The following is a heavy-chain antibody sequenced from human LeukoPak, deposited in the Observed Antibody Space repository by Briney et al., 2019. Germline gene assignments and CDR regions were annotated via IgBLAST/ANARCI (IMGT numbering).Heavy chain of an antibody. CDR3: ARGVPGDYDILTGLLGD. CDR2: ISSSSSYI. V-gene: IGHV3-21*01. D-gene: IGHD3-9*01. Sequence: PGGSLRHSCAASGFTFSSYSMNWVRQAPGKGLEWVSSISSSSSYIYYADSVKGRFTISRDNAKNSLYLQMNSLRAEDTAVYYCARGVPGDYDILTGLLGDWGQGTLVTVSS. CDR1: GFTFSSYS. J-gene: IGHJ4*02.